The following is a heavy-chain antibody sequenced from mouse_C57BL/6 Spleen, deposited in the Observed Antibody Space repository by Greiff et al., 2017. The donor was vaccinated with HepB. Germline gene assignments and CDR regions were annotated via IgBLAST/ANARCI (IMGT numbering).Heavy chain of an antibody. V-gene: IGHV1-39*01. D-gene: IGHD2-1*01. CDR1: GYSFTDYN. Sequence: EVKLLESGPELVKPGASVKISCKASGYSFTDYNMNWVKQSNGKSLEWIGVINPNYGTTSYNQKFKGKATLTVDQSSSTAYMQLNSLTSEDSAVYYCARGGNYVFYAMDYWGQGTSVTVSS. CDR3: ARGGNYVFYAMDY. J-gene: IGHJ4*01. CDR2: INPNYGTT.